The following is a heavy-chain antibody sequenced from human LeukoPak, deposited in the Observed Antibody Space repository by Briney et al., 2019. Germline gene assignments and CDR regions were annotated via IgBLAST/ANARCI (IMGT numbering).Heavy chain of an antibody. CDR3: AESHTSAWHFLDY. J-gene: IGHJ4*02. D-gene: IGHD6-19*01. V-gene: IGHV3-30*18. CDR2: ISYDGSNK. Sequence: GGSLRLSCAASGFTFNTYGMHWVRQAPGKGLEWVALISYDGSNKYYVDSVKGRFTISRDNSKNTLYLQMNSLRTEDTAVYYCAESHTSAWHFLDYWGQGTLVTVSS. CDR1: GFTFNTYG.